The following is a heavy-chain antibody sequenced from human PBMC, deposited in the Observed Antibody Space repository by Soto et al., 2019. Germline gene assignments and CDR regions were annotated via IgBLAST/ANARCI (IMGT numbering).Heavy chain of an antibody. CDR2: ISYDGSNK. D-gene: IGHD5-18*01. CDR1: GFTFSSYA. V-gene: IGHV3-30-3*01. Sequence: QVQLVESGGGVVQPGRSLRLSCAASGFTFSSYAMHWVRQAPGKGLEWVAVISYDGSNKYYADSVKGRFTISRDNSKNTLYLQMNSLRAEDTAVYYCARDRYGADAFDIWGQGKMVTVSS. J-gene: IGHJ3*02. CDR3: ARDRYGADAFDI.